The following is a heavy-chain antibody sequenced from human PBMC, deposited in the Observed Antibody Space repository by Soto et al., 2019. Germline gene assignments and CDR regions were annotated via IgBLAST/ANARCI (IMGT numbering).Heavy chain of an antibody. CDR2: IIPIFGTA. V-gene: IGHV1-69*12. D-gene: IGHD6-25*01. CDR3: ARVHVEMAHPSGDV. J-gene: IGHJ6*02. CDR1: GGTFSSYA. Sequence: QVQLVQSGAEVKKPGSSVKVSCKAPGGTFSSYAISWVRQAPGQGLEWMGGIIPIFGTANYAQKFQGRVTITADESTSTAYMELSSLRSEDTAVYYCARVHVEMAHPSGDVWGQGTTVTVSS.